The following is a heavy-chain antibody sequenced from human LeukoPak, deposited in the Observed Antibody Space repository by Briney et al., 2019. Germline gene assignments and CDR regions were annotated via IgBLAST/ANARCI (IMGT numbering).Heavy chain of an antibody. V-gene: IGHV3-7*04. CDR2: IHPEGNEK. J-gene: IGHJ4*02. CDR3: ARGDAFSGDH. Sequence: GGSLRLSXAASGFTFRNFWMSWVRQAPGRGPEWVANIHPEGNEKYHVESVKGRFTISRDNAKSSLFLQMNGLRAEDTAVYYCARGDAFSGDHWGQGTLVTVSS. CDR1: GFTFRNFW.